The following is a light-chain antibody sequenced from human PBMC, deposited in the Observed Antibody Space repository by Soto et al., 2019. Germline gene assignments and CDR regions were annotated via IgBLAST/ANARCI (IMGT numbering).Light chain of an antibody. CDR3: QQRSNWPAT. Sequence: DIQMTQSPSTLSGSLGDRVTITCGASQSISSWLAWYQQKPGKAPKLLIYKASSLESGVPSRFSGSWSGTDFTLTISSLATEDFAVYDCQQRSNWPATFGQGTRLEI. CDR2: KAS. CDR1: QSISSW. V-gene: IGKV1-5*03. J-gene: IGKJ5*01.